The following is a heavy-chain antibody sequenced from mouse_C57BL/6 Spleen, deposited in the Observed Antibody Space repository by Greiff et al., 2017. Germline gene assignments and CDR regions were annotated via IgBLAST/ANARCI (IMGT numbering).Heavy chain of an antibody. Sequence: QVHVKQSGPGLVQPSQSLSITCTVSGFSLTSYGVHWVRQPPGKGLEWLGVIWSGGSTDYNAAFISRLSISKDNSKSQVFFKMNSLQADDTAIYYCAKNGHYYGSSYYAMDYWGQGTSVTVSS. CDR1: GFSLTSYG. J-gene: IGHJ4*01. CDR2: IWSGGST. V-gene: IGHV2-4*01. D-gene: IGHD1-1*01. CDR3: AKNGHYYGSSYYAMDY.